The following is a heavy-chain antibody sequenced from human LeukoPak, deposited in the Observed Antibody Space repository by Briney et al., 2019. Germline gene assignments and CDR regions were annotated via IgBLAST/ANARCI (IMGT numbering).Heavy chain of an antibody. D-gene: IGHD2-15*01. CDR3: ARGYCSGGSCYRIDY. CDR2: IIPILGIA. CDR1: GGTFSTYA. V-gene: IGHV1-69*04. J-gene: IGHJ4*02. Sequence: GASVKVSCKASGGTFSTYAITWVRQAPGQGLEWMGRIIPILGIANYAQKFQGRVTITADKSTSTAYMELSSLRSEDTAVYYCARGYCSGGSCYRIDYWGQGTLVTVSP.